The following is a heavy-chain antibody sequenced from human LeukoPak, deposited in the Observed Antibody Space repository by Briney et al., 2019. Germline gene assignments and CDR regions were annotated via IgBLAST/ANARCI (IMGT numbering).Heavy chain of an antibody. CDR1: RFTFNSYV. CDR3: ARDKPTSYLSSFDY. D-gene: IGHD2-2*01. J-gene: IGHJ4*02. V-gene: IGHV3-30*04. CDR2: ISYDGRNE. Sequence: PEWALRLSCVACRFTFNSYVMHRGLHAPGKGQGGVAIISYDGRNEHFAHAGKGRFTISTDNSTHTLYLQMNSLRAADTAVYYCARDKPTSYLSSFDYWGQGTRVTVSS.